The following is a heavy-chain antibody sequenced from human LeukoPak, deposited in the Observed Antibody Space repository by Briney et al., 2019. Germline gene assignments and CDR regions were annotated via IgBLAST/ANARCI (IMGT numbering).Heavy chain of an antibody. D-gene: IGHD2-15*01. V-gene: IGHV4-34*01. CDR3: ARVISPIVVVVAATLNWFDP. CDR2: INHSGST. Sequence: SETLSLTCAAYGGSFSGYYWSWIRQPPGKGLEWIGEINHSGSTNYNPSLKSRVTISVDTSKNQFSLKLSSVTAADTAVYYCARVISPIVVVVAATLNWFDPWGQGTLVTVSS. CDR1: GGSFSGYY. J-gene: IGHJ5*02.